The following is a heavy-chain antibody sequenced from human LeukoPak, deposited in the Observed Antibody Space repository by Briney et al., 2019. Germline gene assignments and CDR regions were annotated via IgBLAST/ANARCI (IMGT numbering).Heavy chain of an antibody. CDR1: GGSISSYY. CDR2: IYISGST. CDR3: ARGHVKQRRPRYYMDV. J-gene: IGHJ6*03. Sequence: SETLSLTCTVSGGSISSYYWSWIRQPAGKGLEWIGRIYISGSTNYNPSLKSRVTMSVDTSKNQFSLKLSSVTAADTAVYYCARGHVKQRRPRYYMDVWGKGTTVTVSS. D-gene: IGHD5-24*01. V-gene: IGHV4-4*07.